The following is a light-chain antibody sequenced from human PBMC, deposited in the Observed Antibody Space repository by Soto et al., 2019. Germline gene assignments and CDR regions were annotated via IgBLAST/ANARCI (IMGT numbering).Light chain of an antibody. CDR3: QHYYNKSVG. J-gene: IGKJ4*01. CDR1: QSVLYSSNNRNY. Sequence: DIVMTQSPDSLAVSLGERATINCKSSQSVLYSSNNRNYLAWYQQKPRQPPKLLIYWASTRESGVPDRFSGSGSGTDFTLTISSLQAEDVAAYFCQHYYNKSVGFGGGTKVEI. CDR2: WAS. V-gene: IGKV4-1*01.